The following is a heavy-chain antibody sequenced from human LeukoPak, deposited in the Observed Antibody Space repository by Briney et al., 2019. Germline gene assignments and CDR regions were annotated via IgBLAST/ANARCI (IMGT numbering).Heavy chain of an antibody. D-gene: IGHD5-18*01. Sequence: SETLSLTCAVYGGSFSGYYWSWIRQPPGKGLEWIGEINHSGSTNYNPSLKSRVTMSVDTSKNQFSLKLSSVTAADTAIYYCARDHTETSSLNFRNYYYYGTDIWGQGTTVIVSS. CDR2: INHSGST. CDR3: ARDHTETSSLNFRNYYYYGTDI. J-gene: IGHJ6*02. V-gene: IGHV4-34*09. CDR1: GGSFSGYY.